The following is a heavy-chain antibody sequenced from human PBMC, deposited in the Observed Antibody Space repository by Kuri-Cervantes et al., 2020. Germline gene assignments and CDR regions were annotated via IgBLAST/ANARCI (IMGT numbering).Heavy chain of an antibody. CDR1: GFTFSRCD. D-gene: IGHD6-13*01. CDR3: AKDRRRVAAPGIVDY. CDR2: ILYDGSIK. Sequence: GESLKISCAASGFTFSRCDMHWVRQAPGKGLEWLTFILYDGSIKYYADSVKGRSISRDNSKNTLYLQMNSLRAEDTAVYYCAKDRRRVAAPGIVDYWGQGTLVTVSS. V-gene: IGHV3-30*18. J-gene: IGHJ4*02.